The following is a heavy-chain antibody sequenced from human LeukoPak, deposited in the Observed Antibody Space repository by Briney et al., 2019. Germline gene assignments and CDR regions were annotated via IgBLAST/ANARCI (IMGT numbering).Heavy chain of an antibody. D-gene: IGHD3-22*01. CDR3: ARVNPISSGFYVY. Sequence: PGGSLRLSCAASGFTFSSYEMNWVRQAPGKGLEWVSYISGSGSDTNYADSVKGRFTISRDNAKNSLYLQMNSLRAEDTAVYYCARVNPISSGFYVYWGQGTLVIVSS. J-gene: IGHJ4*02. CDR1: GFTFSSYE. CDR2: ISGSGSDT. V-gene: IGHV3-48*03.